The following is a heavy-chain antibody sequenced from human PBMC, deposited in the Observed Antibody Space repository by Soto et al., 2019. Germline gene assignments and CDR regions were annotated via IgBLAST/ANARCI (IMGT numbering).Heavy chain of an antibody. Sequence: GASVKVSCKASGYTFTSYGISWVRQAPGQGLEWMGWISAYNGNTNYAQKLQGRVTMTTDTSTSTAYMELRSLRSDDTAVYYCARDLPYWCISTSCYGDGFDPWGQGTLVTVSS. CDR1: GYTFTSYG. CDR3: ARDLPYWCISTSCYGDGFDP. D-gene: IGHD2-2*01. J-gene: IGHJ5*02. V-gene: IGHV1-18*01. CDR2: ISAYNGNT.